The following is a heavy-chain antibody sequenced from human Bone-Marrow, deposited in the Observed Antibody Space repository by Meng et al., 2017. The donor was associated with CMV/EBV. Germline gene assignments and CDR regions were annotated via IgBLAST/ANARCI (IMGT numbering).Heavy chain of an antibody. Sequence: SETLSLTCTVSGGSISSYYWSWIRQPAGKGLEWIGRIYTSGSTNYNPSLKSRVTISVDTSKNQFSLKLSSVTAADTAVYYCARGPDCSSTSCTDYWGQGTLVTVSS. CDR2: IYTSGST. CDR3: ARGPDCSSTSCTDY. CDR1: GGSISSYY. V-gene: IGHV4-4*07. J-gene: IGHJ4*02. D-gene: IGHD2-2*01.